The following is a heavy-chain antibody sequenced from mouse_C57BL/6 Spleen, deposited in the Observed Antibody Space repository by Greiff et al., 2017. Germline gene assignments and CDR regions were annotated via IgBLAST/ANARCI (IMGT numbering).Heavy chain of an antibody. V-gene: IGHV10-1*01. CDR1: GFSFNTYA. CDR3: VRGGPRSTMVTTEVFAY. CDR2: IRSKSNNYAT. D-gene: IGHD2-2*01. Sequence: EVKLVESGGGLVQPKGSLKLSCAASGFSFNTYAMNWVRQAPGKGLEWVARIRSKSNNYATYYADSVKDRFTISRDDSESMLYLQMNNLKTEDTARYYCVRGGPRSTMVTTEVFAYWGQGTLVTVSA. J-gene: IGHJ3*01.